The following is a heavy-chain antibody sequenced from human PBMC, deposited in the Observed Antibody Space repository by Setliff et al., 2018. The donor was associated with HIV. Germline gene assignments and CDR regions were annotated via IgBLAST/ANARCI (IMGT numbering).Heavy chain of an antibody. Sequence: NPSETLSLTCTVSGGSISSGDYYWTWIRQPPGKGLEWIGYIYYSGNTFYNPSLKSRLTISIDTSKNQFSLKLSSVTAADTAVYYCARGGRDFYDSSGYYWNYWGQGTLVTVPS. J-gene: IGHJ4*02. V-gene: IGHV4-30-4*08. CDR2: IYYSGNT. CDR3: ARGGRDFYDSSGYYWNY. CDR1: GGSISSGDYY. D-gene: IGHD3-22*01.